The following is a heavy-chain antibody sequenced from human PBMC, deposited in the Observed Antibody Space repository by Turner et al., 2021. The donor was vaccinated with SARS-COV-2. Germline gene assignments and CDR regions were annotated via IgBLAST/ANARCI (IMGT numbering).Heavy chain of an antibody. CDR2: ITSDGTST. CDR1: GFTFRNYW. D-gene: IGHD1-7*01. J-gene: IGHJ4*02. V-gene: IGHV3-74*01. Sequence: VQLVESGGGLIQPGGSLRLSCAASGFTFRNYWMHWVRQAPGEGLVCVSHITSDGTSTSYADAVKGRFTIYRDNDKNTLYMQMNSLGAEDTAVYYCARDGDGTVDLDYWGQGTLVTVSS. CDR3: ARDGDGTVDLDY.